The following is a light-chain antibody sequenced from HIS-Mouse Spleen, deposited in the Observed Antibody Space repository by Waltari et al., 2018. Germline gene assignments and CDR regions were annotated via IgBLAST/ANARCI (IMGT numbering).Light chain of an antibody. J-gene: IGLJ1*01. Sequence: QSALTQPASVSGSPGQSITISCTGTSIDVGGDNYVPWYQQHPGKAPKLMIYDVSNRPSGVSNRFSGSKSGNTASLTISGLQAEDEADYYCSSYTSSSTYVFGTGTKVTVL. CDR2: DVS. CDR3: SSYTSSSTYV. CDR1: SIDVGGDNY. V-gene: IGLV2-14*03.